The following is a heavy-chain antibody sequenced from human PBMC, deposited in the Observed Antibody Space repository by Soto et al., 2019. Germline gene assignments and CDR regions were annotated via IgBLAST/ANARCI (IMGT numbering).Heavy chain of an antibody. Sequence: PSETLSLTCTVSGGSISSYYWSWIRQPPGKGLEWIGYIYYSGSTNYNPSLKSRVTISVDTSKNQFSLKLSSVTAADTAMYYCTTLDSGCPSANTWFDHWGQGTLVTVSS. CDR1: GGSISSYY. J-gene: IGHJ5*02. D-gene: IGHD1-26*01. CDR2: IYYSGST. CDR3: TTLDSGCPSANTWFDH. V-gene: IGHV4-59*01.